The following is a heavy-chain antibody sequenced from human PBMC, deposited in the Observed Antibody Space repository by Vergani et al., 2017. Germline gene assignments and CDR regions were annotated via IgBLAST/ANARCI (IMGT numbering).Heavy chain of an antibody. J-gene: IGHJ4*02. V-gene: IGHV2-70*20. CDR2: IDWDDDK. CDR1: GFSLSTSGMC. CDR3: ARIRAAAGTFDY. D-gene: IGHD6-13*01. Sequence: QVTLRESGPALVKPTQTLTLTCTFSGFSLSTSGMCVSWVRQPPGKALEWLALIDWDDDKYYSTSLKTRLTISKDTSKNQVVLTMTNMDPVDTATYYCARIRAAAGTFDYWGQGTLVTVSS.